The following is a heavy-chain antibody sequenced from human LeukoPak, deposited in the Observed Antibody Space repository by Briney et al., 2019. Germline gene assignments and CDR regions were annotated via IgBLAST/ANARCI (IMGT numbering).Heavy chain of an antibody. CDR2: INHSGST. V-gene: IGHV4-34*01. CDR1: GGSFSGYY. CDR3: ARDLVENSRGHDF. Sequence: SETLSLTCAVYGGSFSGYYWSWIRQPPGKGLEWIGEINHSGSTNYNPSLKSRVTISVDESKNQFSLKLSSVTAADTAVYYCARDLVENSRGHDFWGQGILVIVSS. D-gene: IGHD2-15*01. J-gene: IGHJ4*02.